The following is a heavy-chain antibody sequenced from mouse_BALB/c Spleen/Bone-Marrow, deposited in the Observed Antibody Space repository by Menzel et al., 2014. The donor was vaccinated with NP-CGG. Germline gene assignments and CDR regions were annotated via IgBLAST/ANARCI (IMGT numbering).Heavy chain of an antibody. CDR3: ARDHYGYYTMDY. D-gene: IGHD1-2*01. Sequence: EVMLVESGGGLVKPGGSLKLSCAASGFTFRSYAMSWVRQSPEKRLEWVAEISSGGSYTYYPDTVTGRFTISRDNAKNTLYLEMSSLRSEDTAMYYCARDHYGYYTMDYWGQGTSVTVSS. CDR2: ISSGGSYT. V-gene: IGHV5-9-4*01. CDR1: GFTFRSYA. J-gene: IGHJ4*01.